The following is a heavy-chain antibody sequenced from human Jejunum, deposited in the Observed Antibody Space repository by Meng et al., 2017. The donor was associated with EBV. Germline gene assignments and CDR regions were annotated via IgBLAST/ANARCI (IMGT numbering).Heavy chain of an antibody. CDR2: IYYTGRT. D-gene: IGHD5-12*01. J-gene: IGHJ5*02. CDR1: GASISSSHW. CDR3: ATSMSGYSYGYS. Sequence: VPVQGSGRGLVHPSGTLSLPCAVSGASISSSHWWSWVRQAPGEGLEWIGEIYYTGRTNYNPSLKSRVSMSIDKSKNQFSLNLNSVTVADTAVYYCATSMSGYSYGYSWGQGTLVTVSS. V-gene: IGHV4-4*02.